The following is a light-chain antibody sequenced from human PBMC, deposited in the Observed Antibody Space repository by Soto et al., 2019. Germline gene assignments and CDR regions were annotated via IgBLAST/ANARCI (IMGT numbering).Light chain of an antibody. CDR3: QQYDSLPYT. CDR1: EDITNY. V-gene: IGKV1-33*01. Sequence: DIQMTQSPSSLSASVGDRVTITCQASEDITNYLNWYQQKPGKVPKLLIYDASNLEVGVPSRFSGSGSGTDFTFTISSLQTEDIATYYCQQYDSLPYTFGQGTKLEIK. J-gene: IGKJ2*01. CDR2: DAS.